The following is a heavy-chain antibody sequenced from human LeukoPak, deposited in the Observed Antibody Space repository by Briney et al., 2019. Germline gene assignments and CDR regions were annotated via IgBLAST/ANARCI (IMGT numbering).Heavy chain of an antibody. CDR2: IDQDGSDK. J-gene: IGHJ6*02. CDR1: GFTLSNYW. CDR3: AWYGVTHGLDV. D-gene: IGHD3-10*01. V-gene: IGHV3-7*01. Sequence: GGSLRLSCAASGFTLSNYWMSWVRQAPGKGLEWVANIDQDGSDKYYVDSVKGRSTISRDNAKKSLYLQMNSLRAEDTAIYYCAWYGVTHGLDVWGQGTTVTVSS.